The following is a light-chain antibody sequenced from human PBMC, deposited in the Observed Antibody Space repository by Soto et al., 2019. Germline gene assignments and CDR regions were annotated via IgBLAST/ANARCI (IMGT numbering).Light chain of an antibody. V-gene: IGLV2-8*01. CDR3: SAYAGSNIFV. Sequence: QSALTQPPSASGSPGQSVTISCTGTSSDVGGYNYVSWYQQNPGKAPKLMIYEVSKRPSGVPARFSGSKSGNTAYLTVSGLQAGDEADYYCSAYAGSNIFVFGTGTKLTVL. CDR2: EVS. J-gene: IGLJ1*01. CDR1: SSDVGGYNY.